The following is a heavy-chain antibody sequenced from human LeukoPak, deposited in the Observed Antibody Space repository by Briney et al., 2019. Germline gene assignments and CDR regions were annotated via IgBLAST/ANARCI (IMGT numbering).Heavy chain of an antibody. Sequence: SETLSLTCTVSGYSISSGYYWGWIRQPPGKGLEWIGSVYHSGSTYYNPSLKSRVTISVDTSKNQFSLRLSSVTAADTAVYYCARPGRTSSWYAYPDGFDYWGQGTLVTVSS. V-gene: IGHV4-38-2*02. CDR3: ARPGRTSSWYAYPDGFDY. J-gene: IGHJ4*02. CDR1: GYSISSGYY. CDR2: VYHSGST. D-gene: IGHD6-13*01.